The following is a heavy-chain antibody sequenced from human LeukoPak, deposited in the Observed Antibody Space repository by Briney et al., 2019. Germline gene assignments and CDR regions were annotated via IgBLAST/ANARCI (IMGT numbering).Heavy chain of an antibody. CDR1: GFTFSSYS. Sequence: PGGSLRLSCAASGFTFSSYSMNWVRQAPGKGLEWVAVIWYDGSNKYYADSVKGRFTISRDNSKNTLYLQMNSLRAEDTAVYYCARSGITTGFSYFAKYYFDYWGQGTLVTVSS. D-gene: IGHD1-1*01. CDR2: IWYDGSNK. CDR3: ARSGITTGFSYFAKYYFDY. V-gene: IGHV3-33*08. J-gene: IGHJ4*02.